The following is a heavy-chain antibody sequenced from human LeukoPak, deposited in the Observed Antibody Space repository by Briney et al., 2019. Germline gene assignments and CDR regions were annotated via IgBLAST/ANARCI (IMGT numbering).Heavy chain of an antibody. CDR2: VNPNSGST. D-gene: IGHD2-8*02. V-gene: IGHV1-2*02. CDR1: GYTFTDYY. J-gene: IGHJ4*02. Sequence: ASVKVSCKASGYTFTDYYIHWVRQAPGQGLEWMGWVNPNSGSTNFPQKFQGRVAMTRDTSITTAYMELGTLRPDDTAVYYCARVSRASGGARFRDFSYWGQGTLVTVSS. CDR3: ARVSRASGGARFRDFSY.